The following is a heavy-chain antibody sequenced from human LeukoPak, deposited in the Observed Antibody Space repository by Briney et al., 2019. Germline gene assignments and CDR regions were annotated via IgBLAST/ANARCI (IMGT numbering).Heavy chain of an antibody. J-gene: IGHJ6*03. CDR2: INPNSGGT. Sequence: ASVKVSCKASGYTFTGYYMHWVRQAPGQGLELMGWINPNSGGTNYAQKFQGRVTMTRDTSISTAYMELSGLRSDDTAVYYCARDGTTGADYYYYYYMDVWGKGTTVTVSS. CDR3: ARDGTTGADYYYYYYMDV. CDR1: GYTFTGYY. V-gene: IGHV1-2*02. D-gene: IGHD1-1*01.